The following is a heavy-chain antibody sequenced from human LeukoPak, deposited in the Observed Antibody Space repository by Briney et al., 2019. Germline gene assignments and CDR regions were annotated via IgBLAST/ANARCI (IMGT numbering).Heavy chain of an antibody. CDR3: ARRASSGWYPAGYFDY. CDR1: GGSISSGGYY. D-gene: IGHD6-19*01. V-gene: IGHV4-31*03. Sequence: SQTLSLTCTVSGGSISSGGYYWSWIRQHPGKGLEWIGYIYYSGSTYYNPSLKSRVTISVDTSKNQFSLKLSSVTAADTAVYYCARRASSGWYPAGYFDYWGQGTLVTVSS. CDR2: IYYSGST. J-gene: IGHJ4*02.